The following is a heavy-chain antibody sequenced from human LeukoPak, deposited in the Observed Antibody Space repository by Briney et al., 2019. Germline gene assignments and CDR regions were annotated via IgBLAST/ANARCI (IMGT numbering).Heavy chain of an antibody. CDR1: GGSMNSYY. CDR3: ARHVWLQPFDY. J-gene: IGHJ4*02. Sequence: SETLSLTCSVSGGSMNSYYWSWIRQSPGKGLEWIRYIYYSGSTNYNPSLKSRVTISVDTSKNQFSLKLSSVTAADTAVYYCARHVWLQPFDYWGQGTLVTVSS. D-gene: IGHD3-9*01. V-gene: IGHV4-59*08. CDR2: IYYSGST.